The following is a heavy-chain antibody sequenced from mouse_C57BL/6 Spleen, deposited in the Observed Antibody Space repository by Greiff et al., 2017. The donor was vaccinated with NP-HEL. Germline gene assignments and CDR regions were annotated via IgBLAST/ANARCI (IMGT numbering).Heavy chain of an antibody. CDR3: AREDYYYGSSWFAY. CDR1: GYAFSSSW. CDR2: IYPGDGDT. D-gene: IGHD1-1*01. Sequence: QVQLKESGPELVKPGASVKISCKASGYAFSSSWMNWVKQRPGKGLEWIGRIYPGDGDTNYNGKFKGKATLTADKSSSTAYMQLSSLTSEDSAVYFCAREDYYYGSSWFAYWGQGTLVTVSA. J-gene: IGHJ3*01. V-gene: IGHV1-82*01.